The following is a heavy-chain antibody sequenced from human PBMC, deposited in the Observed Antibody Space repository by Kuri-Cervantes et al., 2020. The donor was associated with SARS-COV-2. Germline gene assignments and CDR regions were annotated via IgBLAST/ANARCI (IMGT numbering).Heavy chain of an antibody. J-gene: IGHJ5*02. CDR1: GFTFSGYA. Sequence: GESLKISCAASGFTFSGYAMSWVRQAPGKGLEWVSAISGSGGSTYYADSVKGRFTISRDNSKNTLYLQMNSLRAEDTAVYYCAKVYYDFWSGYYTPPNWFDPWGQGTLVTVSS. D-gene: IGHD3-3*01. CDR2: ISGSGGST. CDR3: AKVYYDFWSGYYTPPNWFDP. V-gene: IGHV3-23*01.